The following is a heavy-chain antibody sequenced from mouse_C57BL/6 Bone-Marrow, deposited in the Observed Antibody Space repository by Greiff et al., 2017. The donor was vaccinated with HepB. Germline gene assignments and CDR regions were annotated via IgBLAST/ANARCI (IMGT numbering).Heavy chain of an antibody. V-gene: IGHV1-42*01. CDR3: AREDDYDY. D-gene: IGHD2-4*01. CDR2: INPSTGGT. Sequence: VHVKQSGPELVKPGASVKISCKASGYSFTGYYMNWVKQSPEKSLEWIGEINPSTGGTTYNQKFKAKATLTVDKSSSTAYMQLKSLTSEDSAVYYCAREDDYDYWGQGTTLTVSS. CDR1: GYSFTGYY. J-gene: IGHJ2*01.